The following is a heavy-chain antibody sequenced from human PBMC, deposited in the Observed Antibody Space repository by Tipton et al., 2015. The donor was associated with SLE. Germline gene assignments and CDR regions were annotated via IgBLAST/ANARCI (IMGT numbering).Heavy chain of an antibody. D-gene: IGHD1-26*01. J-gene: IGHJ6*03. V-gene: IGHV3-33*08. CDR3: ARLGGYHYYMDV. CDR1: GFTFSSYP. Sequence: SLRLSCAASGFTFSSYPMTWVRQVPGKGLEWVATIWSDGSDRLYADSVKGRFTISRDDSKNEVFLQMNSLRADDTAVYYCARLGGYHYYMDVWGLGTTVTVSS. CDR2: IWSDGSDR.